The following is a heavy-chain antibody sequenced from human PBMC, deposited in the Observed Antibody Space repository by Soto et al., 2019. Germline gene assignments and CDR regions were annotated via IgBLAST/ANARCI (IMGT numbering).Heavy chain of an antibody. V-gene: IGHV4-39*01. Sequence: QLQLQESGPGLVKPSETLSLTCTVSGGSISSSSYYWGWIRQPPGKELEWVGSIYYSGTTSYNPYLKSRATISVDTSKEHFSLKLSSVTAADTAVYYCASLTLGHCTSTSCFYNWFGHWGQGTLVTVSS. CDR3: ASLTLGHCTSTSCFYNWFGH. D-gene: IGHD2-2*01. CDR1: GGSISSSSYY. J-gene: IGHJ5*02. CDR2: IYYSGTT.